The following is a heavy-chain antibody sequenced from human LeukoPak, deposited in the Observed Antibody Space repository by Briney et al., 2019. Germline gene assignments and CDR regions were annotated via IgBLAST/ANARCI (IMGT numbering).Heavy chain of an antibody. Sequence: PGGSLRLSCAASGFTFSSYGMHWVRQAPGKGLEWVAVIWYDGSNKYYADSVKGRFTISTDNSKNTLYLQMNSLRAEDTAGYYCARGAYYDFWSGYYTSTSPFDYWGQGTLVTVSS. J-gene: IGHJ4*02. CDR1: GFTFSSYG. V-gene: IGHV3-33*01. D-gene: IGHD3-3*01. CDR2: IWYDGSNK. CDR3: ARGAYYDFWSGYYTSTSPFDY.